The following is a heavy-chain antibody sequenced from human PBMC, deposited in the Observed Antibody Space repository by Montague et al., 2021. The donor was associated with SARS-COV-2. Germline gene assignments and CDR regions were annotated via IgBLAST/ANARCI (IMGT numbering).Heavy chain of an antibody. J-gene: IGHJ5*01. CDR1: GGSISSSSYY. D-gene: IGHD3-22*01. Sequence: SETLSLTCTVPGGSISSSSYYWGWIRQPPGKGLEWIGSIYYGGSTYYNPSLKSRVTISVDKSENQFSRKLSSVTAADTAVYYCARQGYDYDSSSEGWMEWFDYWGQGTLVTVSS. V-gene: IGHV4-39*01. CDR2: IYYGGST. CDR3: ARQGYDYDSSSEGWMEWFDY.